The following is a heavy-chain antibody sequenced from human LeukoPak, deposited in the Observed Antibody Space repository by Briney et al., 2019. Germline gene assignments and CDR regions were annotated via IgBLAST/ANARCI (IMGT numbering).Heavy chain of an antibody. CDR2: INPNSGGT. CDR3: AGDSGSYFPYYYYGMDV. J-gene: IGHJ6*02. V-gene: IGHV1-2*02. CDR1: GYTFTGYY. D-gene: IGHD1-26*01. Sequence: ASVKVSCKASGYTFTGYYMHWVRQAPGQGLEWMGWINPNSGGTNYAQKFQGRVAMTRDTSISTAYMELSRLRSDDTAVYYCAGDSGSYFPYYYYGMDVWGQGTTVTVSS.